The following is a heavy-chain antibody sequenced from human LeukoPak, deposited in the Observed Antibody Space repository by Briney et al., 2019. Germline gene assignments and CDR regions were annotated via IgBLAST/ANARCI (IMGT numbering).Heavy chain of an antibody. CDR3: ARGPPFIMGPTFFDY. CDR2: ISTSSTSI. V-gene: IGHV3-21*01. CDR1: GFTFSSYS. D-gene: IGHD1-26*01. J-gene: IGHJ4*02. Sequence: GGSLRLSCAASGFTFSSYSMNWVRQAPGKGLEWVSSISTSSTSIYYADSVKGRVTISRDNAKNSLYLQMNSLRAEDTAVYYCARGPPFIMGPTFFDYWGQGTLVTVSS.